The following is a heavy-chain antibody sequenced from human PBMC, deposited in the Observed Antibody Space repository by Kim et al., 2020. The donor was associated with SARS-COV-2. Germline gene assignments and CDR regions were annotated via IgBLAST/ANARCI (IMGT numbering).Heavy chain of an antibody. CDR3: ASGFCNSGNCYRFDY. CDR2: MYKGGNT. V-gene: IGHV3-53*01. Sequence: GGSLRLSCAASGLTISSNYLNWVRQAPGKGLEWVSVMYKGGNTYYADSVKGRFLISRDNFRNTLYLQMNNLRADDSAIYYCASGFCNSGNCYRFDYWGQGTLVTVSS. CDR1: GLTISSNY. J-gene: IGHJ4*02. D-gene: IGHD2-15*01.